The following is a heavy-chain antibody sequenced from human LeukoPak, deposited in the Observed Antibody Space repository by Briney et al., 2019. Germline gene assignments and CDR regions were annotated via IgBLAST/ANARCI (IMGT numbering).Heavy chain of an antibody. J-gene: IGHJ4*02. CDR1: GYTFTDYY. D-gene: IGHD3-22*01. Sequence: ASVKVSCKASGYTFTDYYLHWVRQAPGLGLEWMGWLNPNSGGTNYAQKFQGRVTITADKSTSTAYMELSSLRSEDTAVYYCARGPPYALSYYDSSGYYGYWGQGTLVTVSS. CDR2: LNPNSGGT. V-gene: IGHV1-2*02. CDR3: ARGPPYALSYYDSSGYYGY.